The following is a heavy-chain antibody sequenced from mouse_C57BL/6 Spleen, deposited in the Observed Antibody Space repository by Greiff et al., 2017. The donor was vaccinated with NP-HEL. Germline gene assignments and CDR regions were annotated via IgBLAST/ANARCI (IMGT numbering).Heavy chain of an antibody. J-gene: IGHJ3*01. D-gene: IGHD2-3*01. CDR1: GFNIKDDY. CDR3: TTNGYYEGFAY. CDR2: IDPENGDT. Sequence: VQLQQSGAELVRPGASVKLSCTASGFNIKDDYMHWVKQRPEQGLEWIGWIDPENGDTEYASKFQGKATITADTSSNTAYLQLSSLTSEDTAVYYCTTNGYYEGFAYWGQGTLVTVSA. V-gene: IGHV14-4*01.